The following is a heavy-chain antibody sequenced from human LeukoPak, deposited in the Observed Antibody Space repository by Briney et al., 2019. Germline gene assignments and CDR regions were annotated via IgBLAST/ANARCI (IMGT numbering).Heavy chain of an antibody. V-gene: IGHV1-69*06. CDR1: GGTFSSYA. Sequence: GASVKVSCKASGGTFSSYAISWVRQAPGQGLEWMGGIIPIFGTANYAQKFQGRVTITADKSTSTACMELSSLRSEDTAVYYCARDGSAYSNYFWYFDLWGRGTLVTVSS. CDR3: ARDGSAYSNYFWYFDL. CDR2: IIPIFGTA. J-gene: IGHJ2*01. D-gene: IGHD4-11*01.